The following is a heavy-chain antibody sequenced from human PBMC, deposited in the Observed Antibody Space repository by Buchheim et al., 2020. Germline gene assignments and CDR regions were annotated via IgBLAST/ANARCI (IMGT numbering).Heavy chain of an antibody. J-gene: IGHJ6*03. V-gene: IGHV4-34*09. D-gene: IGHD6-13*01. CDR3: AREVAAAGTTNYYYYYMDV. CDR2: INHSGST. Sequence: QVQLQESGPGRVKPSQTLSLTCAVYGGSFSGYYWSWIRQPPGKGLEWIGEINHSGSTNYNPSLKSRVTISVDTSKNQLSLKLSSVTAADTAVYYCAREVAAAGTTNYYYYYMDVWGKGTT. CDR1: GGSFSGYY.